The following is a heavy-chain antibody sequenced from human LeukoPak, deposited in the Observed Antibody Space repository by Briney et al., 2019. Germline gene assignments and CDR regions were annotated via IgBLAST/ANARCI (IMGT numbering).Heavy chain of an antibody. Sequence: GGSLRLTCAASGFTFDDYAMHWVRQAPGKGLEWVSGISWNSGSIGYADSVKGRFTISRDNAKNSLYLQMNSLRAEDTALYYCAKDVSSWSGNFDYWGQGTLVTVSS. D-gene: IGHD6-6*01. V-gene: IGHV3-9*01. CDR1: GFTFDDYA. CDR2: ISWNSGSI. J-gene: IGHJ4*02. CDR3: AKDVSSWSGNFDY.